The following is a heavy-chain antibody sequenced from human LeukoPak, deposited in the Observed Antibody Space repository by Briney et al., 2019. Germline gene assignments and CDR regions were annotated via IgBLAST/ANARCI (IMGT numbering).Heavy chain of an antibody. CDR3: ARDVGHSQAPWYMDV. D-gene: IGHD2-15*01. CDR2: ISVYNGNT. J-gene: IGHJ6*03. CDR1: GYTFTSYG. Sequence: ASVKVSCKASGYTFTSYGITWVRQAPGQGLEWMAWISVYNGNTNYAQKLQGRVTMTTDTSTTTAFMELRSLRSDDTAVYYCARDVGHSQAPWYMDVWGKGTTVIVSS. V-gene: IGHV1-18*01.